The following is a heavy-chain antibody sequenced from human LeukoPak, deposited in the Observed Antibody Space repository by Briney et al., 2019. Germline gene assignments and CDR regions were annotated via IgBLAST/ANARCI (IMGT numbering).Heavy chain of an antibody. V-gene: IGHV3-7*05. CDR2: IKQDGSEK. J-gene: IGHJ4*02. D-gene: IGHD6-19*01. CDR3: ARVGQWLALDY. Sequence: PGGSLRLSCAASGFTLSSYWMTWVRQAPGKGLEWVANIKQDGSEKHYVDSVKGRFTISRDSAKNSLYLQMNSLRAEDTAVYYCARVGQWLALDYWGQGTLVTVSS. CDR1: GFTLSSYW.